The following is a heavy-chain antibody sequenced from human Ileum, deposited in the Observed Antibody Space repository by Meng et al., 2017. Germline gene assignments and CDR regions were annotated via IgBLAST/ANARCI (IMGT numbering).Heavy chain of an antibody. D-gene: IGHD3-16*01. V-gene: IGHV3-15*01. Sequence: EQLVESGGGLVKPGGSLRLSCIASGFYYNNAWMTWVRQAPGKGLEWVGHIQSKADGGTTDYAAPVKGRFTISRDDSKSTLYLQMNSLKTEDTAVYYCTTFYAGYWGQGTLVTVSS. CDR2: IQSKADGGTT. CDR3: TTFYAGY. CDR1: GFYYNNAW. J-gene: IGHJ4*02.